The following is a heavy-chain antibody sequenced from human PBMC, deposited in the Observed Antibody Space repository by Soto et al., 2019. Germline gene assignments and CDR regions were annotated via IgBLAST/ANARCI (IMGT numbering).Heavy chain of an antibody. CDR3: ARQAMSSSGYGFGP. J-gene: IGHJ5*02. V-gene: IGHV4-39*01. CDR1: GGSLSSSRYY. D-gene: IGHD6-19*01. CDR2: IYYSGNF. Sequence: PSETLSLTCTVSGGSLSSSRYYWGWVRQPPGTGLELIGSIYYSGNFHYNPSLRSPVTMSVDTSKNQFALRLRSVPDAHSAVYYSARQAMSSSGYGFGPWCQGMLV.